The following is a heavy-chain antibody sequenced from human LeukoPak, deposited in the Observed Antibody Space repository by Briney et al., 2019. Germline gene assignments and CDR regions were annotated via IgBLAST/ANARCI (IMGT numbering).Heavy chain of an antibody. J-gene: IGHJ4*02. CDR2: ISYSGTP. Sequence: SETLSLTCTVSGGSINSGDSYWRWIRQPPGKSLEWIGYISYSGTPYYNPSLRGRVAISGDTSKNQFSLRLGSVTAADTAVYYCARVPYGSGTYYFDYWGQGILVTVSS. CDR1: GGSINSGDSY. V-gene: IGHV4-30-4*01. D-gene: IGHD3-10*01. CDR3: ARVPYGSGTYYFDY.